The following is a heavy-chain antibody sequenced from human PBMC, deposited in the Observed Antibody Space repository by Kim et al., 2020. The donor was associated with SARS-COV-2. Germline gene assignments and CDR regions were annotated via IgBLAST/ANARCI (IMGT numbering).Heavy chain of an antibody. CDR1: GFTFNNYA. CDR2: IRSSGSSS. V-gene: IGHV3-23*01. CDR3: AKVTSGSSGWFEYFQH. D-gene: IGHD6-19*01. Sequence: GGSLRLSCAASGFTFNNYAMSWVRQAPGKGLEWVSGIRSSGSSSMCADAVKGRFSISRDNSKNTLYLQMDSRRAEDTAVYYCAKVTSGSSGWFEYFQHWGQGTLVTVSS. J-gene: IGHJ1*01.